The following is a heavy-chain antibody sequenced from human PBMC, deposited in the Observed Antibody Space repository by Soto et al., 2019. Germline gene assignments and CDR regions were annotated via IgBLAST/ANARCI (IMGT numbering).Heavy chain of an antibody. CDR1: GFTFSSYS. J-gene: IGHJ6*04. D-gene: IGHD1-1*01. CDR3: VRDSGWQRLV. CDR2: ITSRDSTM. Sequence: EVQLVESGGGLVQPGGSLRLSCAASGFTFSSYSMNWVRQAPGKGLEWISYITSRDSTMSYADSVRGRFTISRDNAKNSLYLQMNSLRDEDTAVYYCVRDSGWQRLVWGKGTTVTVSS. V-gene: IGHV3-48*02.